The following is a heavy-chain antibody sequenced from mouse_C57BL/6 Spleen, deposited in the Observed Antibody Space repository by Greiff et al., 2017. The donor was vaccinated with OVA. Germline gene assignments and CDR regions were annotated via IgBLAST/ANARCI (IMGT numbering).Heavy chain of an antibody. J-gene: IGHJ4*01. CDR2: IDPSDSYT. V-gene: IGHV1-69*01. CDR1: GYTFTSYW. CDR3: ALLLRSRVAYAMDY. D-gene: IGHD1-1*01. Sequence: QVHVKQPGAELVMPGASVKLSCKASGYTFTSYWMHWVKQRPGQGLEWIGEIDPSDSYTNYNQKFKGKSTLTVDKSSSTAYMQLSSLTSEDSAVYYCALLLRSRVAYAMDYWGQGTSVTVSS.